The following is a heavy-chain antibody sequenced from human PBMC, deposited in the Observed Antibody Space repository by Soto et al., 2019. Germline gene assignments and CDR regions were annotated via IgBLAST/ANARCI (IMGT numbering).Heavy chain of an antibody. CDR3: ARDSPDYYDSSGYYLPDY. J-gene: IGHJ4*02. D-gene: IGHD3-22*01. Sequence: QVQLVQSGAEVKKPGASVKVSCKASGYTFTSYYMHWVRQAPGQGLEWMGIINPSGGSTSYAQKFQGRVTMTRDTSPSTVYMELSSLRSEDTAVYYCARDSPDYYDSSGYYLPDYWGQGTLVTVSS. CDR2: INPSGGST. V-gene: IGHV1-46*01. CDR1: GYTFTSYY.